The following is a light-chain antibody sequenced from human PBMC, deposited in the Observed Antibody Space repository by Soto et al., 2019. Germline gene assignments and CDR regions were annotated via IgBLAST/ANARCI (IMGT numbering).Light chain of an antibody. CDR2: YAS. Sequence: EVMMTQSPATLSVSPGDTATLSCRTSQSVSNNLAWYQKKPAQAPRLLIYYASTRATDVPARFSGSGSGTEFTLTISSLQSEDFALYYCQQYNSWPPITFGQGTRLEIK. J-gene: IGKJ5*01. CDR1: QSVSNN. CDR3: QQYNSWPPIT. V-gene: IGKV3-15*01.